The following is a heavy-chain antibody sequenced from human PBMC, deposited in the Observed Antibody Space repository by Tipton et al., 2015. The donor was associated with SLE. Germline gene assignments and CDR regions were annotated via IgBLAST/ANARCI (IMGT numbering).Heavy chain of an antibody. CDR3: ARDAYGDSTVLLDY. Sequence: SLRLSCAASGFSFSNYWMSWVRQAPGKGLEWVANIKEDGSEKYYVDSVKGRFTISRDNSKNTLYLQMNGLRAEDTAIYYCARDAYGDSTVLLDYWGQGTLVTVAS. CDR2: IKEDGSEK. CDR1: GFSFSNYW. D-gene: IGHD4-17*01. J-gene: IGHJ4*02. V-gene: IGHV3-7*03.